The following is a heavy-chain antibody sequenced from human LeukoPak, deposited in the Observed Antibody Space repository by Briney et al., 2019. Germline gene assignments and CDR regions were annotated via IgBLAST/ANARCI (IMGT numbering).Heavy chain of an antibody. Sequence: SETLSLTCTVSGGSISSYYWSWIRQPPGKGLEWIGYIYYSGSTNYNPSLKSRVTISVDTSKNQFSLKLSSVTAADTAVYYCARHRYCSSTSCRRIYYYYYMDVWGKGTTVTVSS. J-gene: IGHJ6*03. V-gene: IGHV4-59*08. D-gene: IGHD2-2*01. CDR3: ARHRYCSSTSCRRIYYYYYMDV. CDR2: IYYSGST. CDR1: GGSISSYY.